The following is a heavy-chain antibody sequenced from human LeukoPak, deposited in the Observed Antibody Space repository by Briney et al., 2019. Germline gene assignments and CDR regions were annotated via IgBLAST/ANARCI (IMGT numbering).Heavy chain of an antibody. Sequence: SVKVSCKASGGTFSSHAISWVRQAPRQGLEWMGGIIPIFGTANYAQKFQGRVTITADESTSTAYMELSSLRSEDTAVYYCARDRYCSSTSCYSWFDPWGQGTLVTVSS. J-gene: IGHJ5*02. V-gene: IGHV1-69*13. CDR2: IIPIFGTA. CDR1: GGTFSSHA. CDR3: ARDRYCSSTSCYSWFDP. D-gene: IGHD2-2*01.